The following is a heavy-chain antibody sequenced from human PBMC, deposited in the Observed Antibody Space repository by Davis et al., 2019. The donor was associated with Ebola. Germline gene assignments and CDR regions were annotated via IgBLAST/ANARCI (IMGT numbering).Heavy chain of an antibody. CDR3: ARHDFWSGSYYYYYGMDV. CDR2: ISAYNGNT. J-gene: IGHJ6*02. D-gene: IGHD3-3*01. V-gene: IGHV1-18*01. CDR1: GYTFTSYG. Sequence: AASVKVSCKASGYTFTSYGISWVRQAPGQGLEWMGWISAYNGNTNYAQKLQGRVTMTTDTSTSTAYMELRSLRSDDTAVYYCARHDFWSGSYYYYYGMDVWGQGTTVTVSS.